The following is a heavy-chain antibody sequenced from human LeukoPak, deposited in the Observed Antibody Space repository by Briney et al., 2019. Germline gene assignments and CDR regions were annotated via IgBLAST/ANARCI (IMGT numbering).Heavy chain of an antibody. V-gene: IGHV5-51*01. CDR3: ARLPAGDSSGWVDP. Sequence: RGESLKISCKGSGYNFTNYWIGWVRQMPGKGLEWMGIIYPDDSDTRYSPSFQGQVTISADKSISTAYLQWSSLKASDTAMYYCARLPAGDSSGWVDPWGQGTLVTVSS. D-gene: IGHD3-22*01. CDR2: IYPDDSDT. CDR1: GYNFTNYW. J-gene: IGHJ5*02.